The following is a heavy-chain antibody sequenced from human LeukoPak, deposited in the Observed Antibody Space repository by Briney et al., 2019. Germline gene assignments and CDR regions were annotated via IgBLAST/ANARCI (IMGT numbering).Heavy chain of an antibody. Sequence: GGSLRLSCAASGFTFSSYVMNWVRQAPGKGLEWVSGIRGTGDSTYYADSVKGRFTISRDNSKNTLYLQMNSLRPEDTAVYYCASFRVITREDWGQGTLVTVSS. J-gene: IGHJ4*02. D-gene: IGHD1-26*01. CDR2: IRGTGDST. V-gene: IGHV3-23*01. CDR3: ASFRVITRED. CDR1: GFTFSSYV.